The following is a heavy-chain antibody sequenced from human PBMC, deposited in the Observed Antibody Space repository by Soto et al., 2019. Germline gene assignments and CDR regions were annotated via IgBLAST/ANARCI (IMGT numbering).Heavy chain of an antibody. CDR1: GYTFTSYA. CDR2: INAGKGNT. J-gene: IGHJ3*02. Sequence: QVQLVQSGAEVKKPGASVKVSCKASGYTFTSYAMHWVRQAPGQRLEWMGWINAGKGNTKYSQKFQGRVTITRDTSAITANMELSSLRSEDTAVYYCTIVGVVIRTTDAFDIWGQGTMVTVSS. CDR3: TIVGVVIRTTDAFDI. D-gene: IGHD3-3*01. V-gene: IGHV1-3*01.